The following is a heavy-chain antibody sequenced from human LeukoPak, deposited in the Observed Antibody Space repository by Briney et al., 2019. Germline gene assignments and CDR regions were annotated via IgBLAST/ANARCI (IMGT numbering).Heavy chain of an antibody. D-gene: IGHD3-10*01. CDR3: ARGGRFGDLYQYYGMDV. V-gene: IGHV3-30*02. J-gene: IGHJ6*02. Sequence: GGSLRLSCAASGFTFSSYGMHWVRQAPGKGLEWVAFIRFDGSDKYYADSVKGRFTISRDNSKNTLYLQMNSLRAEDTAVYYCARGGRFGDLYQYYGMDVWGQGTTVTVSS. CDR1: GFTFSSYG. CDR2: IRFDGSDK.